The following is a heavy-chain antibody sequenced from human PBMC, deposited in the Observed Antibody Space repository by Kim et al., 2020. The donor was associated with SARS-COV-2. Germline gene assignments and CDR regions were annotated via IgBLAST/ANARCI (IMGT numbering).Heavy chain of an antibody. V-gene: IGHV3-23*01. D-gene: IGHD3-3*01. Sequence: TYYADSGKGRLTISRDNSKNTLYLQMNGLRAEDTAVYYCAKDITIFGMDVWGQGTTVTVSS. J-gene: IGHJ6*02. CDR3: AKDITIFGMDV. CDR2: T.